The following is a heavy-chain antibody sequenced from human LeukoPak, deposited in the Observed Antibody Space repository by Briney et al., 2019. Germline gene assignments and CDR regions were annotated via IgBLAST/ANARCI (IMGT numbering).Heavy chain of an antibody. V-gene: IGHV3-23*01. D-gene: IGHD4-11*01. J-gene: IGHJ4*02. CDR2: IIGSGVST. Sequence: GGSLRLSCAASGFTFSTYAMSWVRQAPGKGLEWVSSIIGSGVSTYYADSLKGRFTISRDNSRNTLYLQMNSLRAEDTAVYYCAKSRLPRARDFDYWGQGTLVTVSS. CDR1: GFTFSTYA. CDR3: AKSRLPRARDFDY.